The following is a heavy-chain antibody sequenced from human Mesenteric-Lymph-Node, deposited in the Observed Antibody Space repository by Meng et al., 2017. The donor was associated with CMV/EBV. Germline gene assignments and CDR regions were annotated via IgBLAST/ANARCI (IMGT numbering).Heavy chain of an antibody. V-gene: IGHV1-8*03. CDR2: MNPNSGNT. D-gene: IGHD3-22*01. Sequence: ASVKVSCKASGYTFTSYDINWVRQATGQGLEWMGWMNPNSGNTGYAQKFQCRVTITRNTSISTAYMELSSLRSEDTAVYYCARSHYYYDDSGYYGFDYWGQGTLVTVSS. CDR1: GYTFTSYD. J-gene: IGHJ4*02. CDR3: ARSHYYYDDSGYYGFDY.